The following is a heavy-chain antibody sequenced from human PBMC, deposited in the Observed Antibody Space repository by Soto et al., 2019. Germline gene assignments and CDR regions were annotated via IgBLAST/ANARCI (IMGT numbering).Heavy chain of an antibody. CDR2: INPNSGGT. V-gene: IGHV1-2*04. Sequence: ASVKVSCKASGYTFTGYYMHWVRQAPGQGLEWMGWINPNSGGTNYAQKFQGWVTMTRDTSISTAYMELSRLRSDDTAVYYCARESRFWSGYSSDKYYYYGMDVWGQGTTVTVSS. CDR1: GYTFTGYY. J-gene: IGHJ6*02. CDR3: ARESRFWSGYSSDKYYYYGMDV. D-gene: IGHD3-3*01.